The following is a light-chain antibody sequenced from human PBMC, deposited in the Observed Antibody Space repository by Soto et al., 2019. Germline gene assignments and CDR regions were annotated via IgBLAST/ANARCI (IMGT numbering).Light chain of an antibody. J-gene: IGKJ1*01. CDR2: GAS. V-gene: IGKV3-20*01. CDR3: QQYGSSPPWT. CDR1: QSVSSSY. Sequence: EIVVTQSPGTLSLSPGERATLSCRASQSVSSSYLAWYQHKPGQAPRLLIYGASSRATGIPDRFSGSGSGTDFTLTISRLEPEDFAVYYCQQYGSSPPWTFGQGTKVEIK.